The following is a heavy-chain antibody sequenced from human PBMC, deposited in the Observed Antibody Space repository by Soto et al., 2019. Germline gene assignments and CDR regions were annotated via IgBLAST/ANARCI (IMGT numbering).Heavy chain of an antibody. V-gene: IGHV3-NL1*01. Sequence: GGSLRLSCVASGFTFSDYGMSWVRQAPGKGPDWVSTVNNAGTNTHYVDSVKGRFTISRDNSKDTVYLQMNSLRDEDSAMFYCARSRSGAVADSFDFWGQGTLVTVSS. D-gene: IGHD3-10*01. CDR1: GFTFSDYG. CDR3: ARSRSGAVADSFDF. CDR2: VNNAGTNT. J-gene: IGHJ4*02.